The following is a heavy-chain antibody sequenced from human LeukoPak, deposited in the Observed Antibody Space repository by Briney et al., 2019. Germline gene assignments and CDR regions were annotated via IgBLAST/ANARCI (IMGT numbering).Heavy chain of an antibody. CDR1: GYSFTTYW. Sequence: RGESLKISCKGSGYSFTTYWIAWVRQVPGKGLEWMGIIHPRDSDIRYNPPFQGQVTISADKSISTAYLQWNSLKASDTAIYYCARMIGLGEVSPYFDYWGQGSLVTVSS. V-gene: IGHV5-51*01. CDR3: ARMIGLGEVSPYFDY. D-gene: IGHD3-16*02. J-gene: IGHJ4*02. CDR2: IHPRDSDI.